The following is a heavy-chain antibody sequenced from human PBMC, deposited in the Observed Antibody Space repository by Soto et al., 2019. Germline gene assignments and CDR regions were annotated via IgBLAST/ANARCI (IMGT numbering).Heavy chain of an antibody. Sequence: PSEALSLTCTVSGGSINTNGYYWAWIRQPPGKGLEWIGSIYYSGTTYYNSSLKSRVTISVDTSKNQFSLKLSSVTAADTAVYYCARRERAAGTDWWFDPWGQGTLVTVSS. CDR2: IYYSGTT. J-gene: IGHJ5*02. D-gene: IGHD6-13*01. CDR1: GGSINTNGYY. V-gene: IGHV4-39*01. CDR3: ARRERAAGTDWWFDP.